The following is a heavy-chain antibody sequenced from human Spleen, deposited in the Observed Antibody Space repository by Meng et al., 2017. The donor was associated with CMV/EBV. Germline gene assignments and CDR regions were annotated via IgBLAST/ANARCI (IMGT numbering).Heavy chain of an antibody. CDR3: TRVALAFDY. Sequence: GGSLRLSCAASGFTFDDYAMHWVRQAPGKGLEWVSGISWNSGSIGYADSVKGRFTISRDNAKNSLYLQMNSLRVEDTALYYCTRVALAFDYWGQGTLVTVSS. J-gene: IGHJ4*02. CDR2: ISWNSGSI. D-gene: IGHD5-12*01. V-gene: IGHV3-9*01. CDR1: GFTFDDYA.